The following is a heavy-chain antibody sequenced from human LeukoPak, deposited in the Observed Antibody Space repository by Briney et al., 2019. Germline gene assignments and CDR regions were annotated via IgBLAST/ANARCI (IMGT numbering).Heavy chain of an antibody. Sequence: GGSLRLSCAASGFTFSNSALSWVRQAPGKVLEWVSDISGSGGSTYYADSVKGRFTISRDKSKNTLYLQMNSLRAEDTAVYYCAKGDTTWELPHDYWGQGTLVTVSS. CDR3: AKGDTTWELPHDY. CDR2: ISGSGGST. D-gene: IGHD1-26*01. CDR1: GFTFSNSA. J-gene: IGHJ4*02. V-gene: IGHV3-23*01.